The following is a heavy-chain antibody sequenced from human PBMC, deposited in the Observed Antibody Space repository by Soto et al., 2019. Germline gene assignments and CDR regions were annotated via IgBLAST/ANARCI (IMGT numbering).Heavy chain of an antibody. CDR3: ARVLSWASYYDFWSGYYNYYYYGMDV. Sequence: GASVKVSCKASGYTFTSYDINWARQATGQGLEWMGWMNPNSGNTGYAQKFQDRVTLTRNTSISTAYMELSSLRSEDTAVYYCARVLSWASYYDFWSGYYNYYYYGMDVWGQGTTVTVSS. CDR1: GYTFTSYD. J-gene: IGHJ6*02. D-gene: IGHD3-3*01. V-gene: IGHV1-8*01. CDR2: MNPNSGNT.